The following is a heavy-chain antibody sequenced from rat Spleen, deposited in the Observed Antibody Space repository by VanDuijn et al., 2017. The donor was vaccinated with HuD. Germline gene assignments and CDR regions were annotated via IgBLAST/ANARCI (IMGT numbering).Heavy chain of an antibody. CDR3: THTMGY. Sequence: QVQLKESGPGLVQPSQTLSLTCTVSGFSLTSYTVSWVRQPPGKGLEWIAAISSGGSTYYNSALKSRLSISRDTSKSQVFLKMNSLQTEDTAIYFCTHTMGYWGQGVMVTVSS. D-gene: IGHD1-9*01. J-gene: IGHJ2*01. CDR2: ISSGGST. CDR1: GFSLTSYT. V-gene: IGHV2-6*01.